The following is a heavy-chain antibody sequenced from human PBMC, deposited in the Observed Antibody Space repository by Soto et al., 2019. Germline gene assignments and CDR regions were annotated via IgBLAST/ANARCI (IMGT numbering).Heavy chain of an antibody. J-gene: IGHJ6*02. Sequence: QGQLVQSGGEVKKPGASVKVSCKASGYTFTRYGISWVRQAPGQGLEWMGRNSSYNGDTKNAQKFQGGVSMTVDTSNTITDMELRSLTSHDMAVYYCAKNGQPPYSYYGLHAPGQGTTVTVSS. CDR3: AKNGQPPYSYYGLHA. CDR2: NSSYNGDT. V-gene: IGHV1-18*03. CDR1: GYTFTRYG. D-gene: IGHD2-8*01.